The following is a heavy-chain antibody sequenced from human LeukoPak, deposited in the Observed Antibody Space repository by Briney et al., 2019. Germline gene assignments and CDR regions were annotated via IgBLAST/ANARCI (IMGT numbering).Heavy chain of an antibody. D-gene: IGHD5-18*01. V-gene: IGHV4-38-2*02. CDR2: IYHSGST. J-gene: IGHJ4*02. CDR3: ARDRTAMVTFDY. Sequence: PSETLSLTCTVSGYSISSGYYWGWIRQPPGKGLEWIGSIYHSGSTYYNPSLKSRVTISVDTSKNQFSLKLSSVTAADTAVYYCARDRTAMVTFDYWGQGTLVTVSS. CDR1: GYSISSGYY.